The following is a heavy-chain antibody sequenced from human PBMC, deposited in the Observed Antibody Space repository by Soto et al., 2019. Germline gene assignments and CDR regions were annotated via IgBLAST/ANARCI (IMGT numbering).Heavy chain of an antibody. Sequence: EVQLVESGGGLVQPGGSLRLSCAASGFTVSSNYMSWVRQAPGKGLEWVSVIYSGGSTYYADSVKGRFTISRDNSKNTLYIQMNSRRAEDTAVYYCARGTTFFGVGSNAFDIWGQGTMVTVSS. CDR2: IYSGGST. CDR3: ARGTTFFGVGSNAFDI. D-gene: IGHD3-3*01. V-gene: IGHV3-66*01. J-gene: IGHJ3*02. CDR1: GFTVSSNY.